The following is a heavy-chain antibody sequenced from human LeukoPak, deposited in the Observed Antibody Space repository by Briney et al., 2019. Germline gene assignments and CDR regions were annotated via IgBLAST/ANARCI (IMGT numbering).Heavy chain of an antibody. CDR3: AGDSTTVTRPLYYYYYMDV. Sequence: GASVKVSCKASGGTFSSYAISWVRQAPGQGLEWMGGIIPIFGTANYAQKFQGRVTITTDESTSTAYMELSSLRSEDTAVYYCAGDSTTVTRPLYYYYYMDVWGKGTTVTVSS. CDR1: GGTFSSYA. J-gene: IGHJ6*03. CDR2: IIPIFGTA. V-gene: IGHV1-69*05. D-gene: IGHD4-17*01.